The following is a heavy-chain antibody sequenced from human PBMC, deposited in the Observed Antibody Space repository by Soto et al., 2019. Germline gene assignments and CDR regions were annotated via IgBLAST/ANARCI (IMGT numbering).Heavy chain of an antibody. J-gene: IGHJ2*01. CDR2: TYYTGYT. CDR3: ARDRRDSSGYASYLYFDL. D-gene: IGHD3-22*01. V-gene: IGHV4-61*01. CDR1: GGSVRSGSYY. Sequence: QVQLQESGPGLVKPSETLSLTCTVSGGSVRSGSYYWSWIRQPPGKGLEWIGYTYYTGYTTYNPSLKSRVTISVDTSKNQFSLKLSSGTAADTAVYYCARDRRDSSGYASYLYFDLWGRGTLVTVSS.